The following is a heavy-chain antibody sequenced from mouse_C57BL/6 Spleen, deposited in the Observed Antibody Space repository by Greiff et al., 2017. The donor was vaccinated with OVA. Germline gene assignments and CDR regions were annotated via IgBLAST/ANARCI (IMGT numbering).Heavy chain of an antibody. J-gene: IGHJ4*01. Sequence: EVKLMESGEGLVKPGGSLKLSCAASGFTFSSYAMSWVRQTPEKRLEWVAYISSGGDYIYYADTVKGRFTISRDNARNTLYLQMSSLKSEDTAMYYCTRDLTGAYAMDYWGQGTSVTVSS. D-gene: IGHD4-1*01. CDR3: TRDLTGAYAMDY. CDR2: ISSGGDYI. V-gene: IGHV5-9-1*02. CDR1: GFTFSSYA.